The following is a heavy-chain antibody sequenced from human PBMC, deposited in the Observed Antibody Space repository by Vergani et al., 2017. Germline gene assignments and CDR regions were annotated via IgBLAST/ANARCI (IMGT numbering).Heavy chain of an antibody. V-gene: IGHV3-23*01. Sequence: EVQLLESGGGLVQPGGSLRLSCAASGFTFSSYAMSWVRQAPGKGLEWVSAISVSGGSTYCADSVKGRFTISRDNSKNTRYLQMNSLRAEDTAVYYCAKDGVVAGTVNWFDPWGQGTLVTVSS. CDR2: ISVSGGST. CDR1: GFTFSSYA. J-gene: IGHJ5*02. D-gene: IGHD2-15*01. CDR3: AKDGVVAGTVNWFDP.